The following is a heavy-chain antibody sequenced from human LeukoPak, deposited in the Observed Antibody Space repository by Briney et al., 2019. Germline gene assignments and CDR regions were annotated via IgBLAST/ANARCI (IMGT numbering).Heavy chain of an antibody. CDR3: ARVSLVGGVIVTPAFDI. CDR2: IYYSGST. J-gene: IGHJ3*02. CDR1: GGSISSYY. D-gene: IGHD3-16*02. V-gene: IGHV4-59*01. Sequence: PSETLSLTCTVSGGSISSYYWSWIRQPAGKGLEWIGYIYYSGSTNYNPSLKSRVTISVDTSKNQFSLKLSSVTAADTAVYYCARVSLVGGVIVTPAFDIWGQGTMVTVSS.